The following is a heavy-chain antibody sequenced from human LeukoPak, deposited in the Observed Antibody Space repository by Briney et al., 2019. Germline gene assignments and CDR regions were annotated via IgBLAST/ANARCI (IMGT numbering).Heavy chain of an antibody. CDR2: ISYDGSNK. CDR3: ARDRSGYSSGWYFDRSYYYYYGMDV. V-gene: IGHV3-30-3*01. Sequence: GRSLRLSCAASGFTFSSYAMHWVRQAPGKGLEWVAVISYDGSNKYYADSVKGRFTISRDNSKNTLYLQMNSLRAEDTAVYYCARDRSGYSSGWYFDRSYYYYYGMDVWGQGTTVTVSS. D-gene: IGHD6-13*01. J-gene: IGHJ6*02. CDR1: GFTFSSYA.